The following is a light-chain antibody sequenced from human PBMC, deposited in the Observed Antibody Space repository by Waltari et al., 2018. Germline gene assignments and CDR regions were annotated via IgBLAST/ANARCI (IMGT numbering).Light chain of an antibody. V-gene: IGLV2-14*03. J-gene: IGLJ1*01. CDR3: SSYTTTTYV. CDR1: SSAVVAYDY. Sequence: QSALTQPASVSASPGQSLTISCTGTSSAVVAYDYVSCYQQHPGKAPKLMIFDVSKPPSGVSNRFSGSKSGNTASLTISGLQAGDEADYYCSSYTTTTYVFGTGTKVTVL. CDR2: DVS.